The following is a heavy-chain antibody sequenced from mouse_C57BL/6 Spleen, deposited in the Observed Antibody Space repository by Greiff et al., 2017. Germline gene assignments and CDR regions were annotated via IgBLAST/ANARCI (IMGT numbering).Heavy chain of an antibody. J-gene: IGHJ4*01. V-gene: IGHV1-80*01. D-gene: IGHD1-1*01. CDR1: GYAFSSYW. CDR2: IYPGDGDT. Sequence: VQLQQSGAELVKPGASVKISCKASGYAFSSYWMNWVKQRPGKGLEWIGQIYPGDGDTNYNGKFKGKATLTADKSSSPAYMQLSSLTSEDSAVYFCARPMGLITTVVADYAMDYWGQGTSVTVSS. CDR3: ARPMGLITTVVADYAMDY.